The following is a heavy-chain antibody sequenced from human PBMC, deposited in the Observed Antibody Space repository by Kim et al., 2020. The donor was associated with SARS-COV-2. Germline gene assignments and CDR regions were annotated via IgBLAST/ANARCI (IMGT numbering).Heavy chain of an antibody. J-gene: IGHJ4*02. V-gene: IGHV3-49*04. D-gene: IGHD6-19*01. CDR3: TRGSSGWPYYLDY. CDR2: IRSKAYGGTK. CDR1: GFTLGDYA. Sequence: GGSLRLSCTASGFTLGDYAMSWVRQAPGKGLEWVRFIRSKAYGGTKEYAASMKGTLTIARDEYKSIAYLQMNSLPTEDTALYYCTRGSSGWPYYLDYWGQGTLVTLSP.